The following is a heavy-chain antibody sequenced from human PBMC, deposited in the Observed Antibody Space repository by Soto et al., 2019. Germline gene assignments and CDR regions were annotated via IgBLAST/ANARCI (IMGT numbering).Heavy chain of an antibody. CDR1: GFTFSSYA. V-gene: IGHV3-23*01. CDR2: ISGSGGST. J-gene: IGHJ4*02. D-gene: IGHD3-10*01. Sequence: EVQLLESGGGLVQPGGSLRLSCAASGFTFSSYAMSWVRQAPGKGLEWVSAISGSGGSTYYADSVKGRFSISRNNSKNTLYLQMNSLRAEDTAVYYCAKGTEIGVINDYWGQGTLVTVSS. CDR3: AKGTEIGVINDY.